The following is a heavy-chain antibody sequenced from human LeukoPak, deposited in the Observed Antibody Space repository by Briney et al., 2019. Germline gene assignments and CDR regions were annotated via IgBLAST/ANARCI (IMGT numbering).Heavy chain of an antibody. CDR2: INHSGST. CDR1: GGSFSGYY. CDR3: ARGGWELPEGSLDY. J-gene: IGHJ4*02. D-gene: IGHD1-26*01. V-gene: IGHV4-34*01. Sequence: SETLSLTCAVYGGSFSGYYWSWIRQPPGKGLEWIGEINHSGSTNSNPSLKSRVTISVDASKNQFSLKLSSVTAADTAVYYCARGGWELPEGSLDYWGQGTLVTVSS.